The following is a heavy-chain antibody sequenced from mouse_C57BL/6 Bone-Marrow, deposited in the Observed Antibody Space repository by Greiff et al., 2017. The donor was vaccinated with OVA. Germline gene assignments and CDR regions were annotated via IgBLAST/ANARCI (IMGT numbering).Heavy chain of an antibody. D-gene: IGHD3-2*02. V-gene: IGHV1-64*01. CDR2: IHPTSGST. CDR3: ARDSSGYVCFDY. Sequence: QVQLQQPGAELVKPGASVKLSCKASGYTFTSYWMHWVKQRPGQGLEWIGMIHPTSGSTNYNEKFKSKATLTVDKSSSTAYMQLSSLTSEDSAVYYCARDSSGYVCFDYWGQGTTLTVSS. J-gene: IGHJ2*01. CDR1: GYTFTSYW.